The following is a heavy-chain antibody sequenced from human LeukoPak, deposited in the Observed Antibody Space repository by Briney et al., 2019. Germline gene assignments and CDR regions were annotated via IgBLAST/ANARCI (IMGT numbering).Heavy chain of an antibody. CDR3: ARDVTSPEAFDI. D-gene: IGHD2-21*02. J-gene: IGHJ3*02. CDR1: GFRFSDYY. Sequence: PGGSLRLSCVASGFRFSDYYMNWIRQAPGKGLEWISYISYSGNTIYYGDSVKGRFTISRDNAKNSLYLQMNSLRAEDTAVYYCARDVTSPEAFDIWGQGTMVTVSS. CDR2: ISYSGNTI. V-gene: IGHV3-11*04.